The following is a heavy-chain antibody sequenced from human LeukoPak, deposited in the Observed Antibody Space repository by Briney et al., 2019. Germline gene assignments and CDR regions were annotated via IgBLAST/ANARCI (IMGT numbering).Heavy chain of an antibody. CDR2: ISGSGGST. D-gene: IGHD2-15*01. Sequence: PGGSLRLSCAASGFTFSSYGMNWVRQAPGKGLEWVSGISGSGGSTYHADSVKGRFSISRDNSNDTLYLQMNSLRAEDTAVYYCARDRSGGSCLDYWGQGTLVTVSS. J-gene: IGHJ4*02. CDR1: GFTFSSYG. V-gene: IGHV3-23*01. CDR3: ARDRSGGSCLDY.